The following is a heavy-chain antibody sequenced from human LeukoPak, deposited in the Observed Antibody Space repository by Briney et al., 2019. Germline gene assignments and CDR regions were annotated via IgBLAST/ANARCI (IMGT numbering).Heavy chain of an antibody. CDR1: GFTFTSYA. CDR3: AKDQSYYNWFDP. CDR2: IDADGAAT. J-gene: IGHJ5*02. V-gene: IGHV3-23*01. Sequence: GGSLRLSCAACGFTFTSYAMTWVRHSPGKGLEWVSSIDADGAATFYADSVKGRFSISRDNAKNTVGLQMHSLTAEDSAVYYCAKDQSYYNWFDPRGQGTLVTVSS. D-gene: IGHD3-10*01.